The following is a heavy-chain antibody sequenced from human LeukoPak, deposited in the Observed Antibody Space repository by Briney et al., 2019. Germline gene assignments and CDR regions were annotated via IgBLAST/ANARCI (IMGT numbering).Heavy chain of an antibody. CDR2: INPDGSTT. V-gene: IGHV3-74*01. J-gene: IGHJ5*02. CDR1: GFTFRSYW. D-gene: IGHD3-10*01. CDR3: ARVALGSYNWFDP. Sequence: GGSLRLSCAASGFTFRSYWMHWVRQAPEKGLVWVSRINPDGSTTTYADSVEGRFTISRDNARNTLYLQMNSLRVEDTAVYYCARVALGSYNWFDPWGQGTLVTVSS.